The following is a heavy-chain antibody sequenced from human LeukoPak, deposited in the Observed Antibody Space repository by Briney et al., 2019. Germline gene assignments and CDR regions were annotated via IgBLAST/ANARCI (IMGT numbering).Heavy chain of an antibody. D-gene: IGHD3-22*01. J-gene: IGHJ4*02. CDR1: GYTFTSYG. CDR2: ISAYNGNT. Sequence: ASVKVSCKASGYTFTSYGISWVRQAPGQGLEWMGWISAYNGNTNYAQKFQGRVTITRDTSASTAYMELSSLRSEDTAVYYCARVLHRDYYYDSSGPVYELGYWGQGTLVTVSS. V-gene: IGHV1-18*01. CDR3: ARVLHRDYYYDSSGPVYELGY.